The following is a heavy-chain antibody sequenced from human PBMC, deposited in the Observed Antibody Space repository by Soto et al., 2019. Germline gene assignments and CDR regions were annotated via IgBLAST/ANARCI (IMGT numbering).Heavy chain of an antibody. J-gene: IGHJ5*02. V-gene: IGHV1-18*04. CDR1: GYTFTSYG. CDR3: ARDASLLYYDFWSGDPPGGWFDP. D-gene: IGHD3-3*01. Sequence: ASVKVSCKASGYTFTSYGISWVRQAPGQGLEWMGWISAYNGNTNYAQKLQGRVTMTTDTSTSTAYMELRSLRSDDTAVYYCARDASLLYYDFWSGDPPGGWFDPWGQGTLVTVSS. CDR2: ISAYNGNT.